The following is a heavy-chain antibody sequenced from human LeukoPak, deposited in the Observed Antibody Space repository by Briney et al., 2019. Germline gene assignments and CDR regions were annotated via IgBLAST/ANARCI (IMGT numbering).Heavy chain of an antibody. Sequence: SETLSLTCAVYGGSFSGYYWSWIRQPPGKGLEWIGEINHSGSTNYNPSLKSRVTISVDTSKNQFSLKLSSVTAADTAVYYCARVPRSYYYYYYMDVWGKGTTVTVSS. V-gene: IGHV4-34*01. CDR2: INHSGST. CDR1: GGSFSGYY. J-gene: IGHJ6*03. CDR3: ARVPRSYYYYYYMDV.